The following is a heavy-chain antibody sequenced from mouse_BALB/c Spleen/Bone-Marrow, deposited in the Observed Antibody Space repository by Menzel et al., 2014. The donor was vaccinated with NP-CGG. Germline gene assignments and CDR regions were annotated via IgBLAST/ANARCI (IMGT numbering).Heavy chain of an antibody. Sequence: QVQLQQSGAELVRPGSSVKISCKASGYEFSSYWMNWVKQRPGQGLEWIGQIYPGDGDTNYNGKFKGKATLTADKSSSTAYMQVSSLTSEDSAVYFCARVCYGNLDYWGQGTSVTVSS. CDR2: IYPGDGDT. V-gene: IGHV1-80*01. D-gene: IGHD2-1*01. J-gene: IGHJ4*01. CDR1: GYEFSSYW. CDR3: ARVCYGNLDY.